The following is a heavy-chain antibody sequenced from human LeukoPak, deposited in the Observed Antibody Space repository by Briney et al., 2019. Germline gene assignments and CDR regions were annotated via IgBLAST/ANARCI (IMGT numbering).Heavy chain of an antibody. Sequence: PSETLSLTCTVSGDSISTSNSYWGWIRQPPGKGLEWIGSIYYSGNTYYNASLKSRVTISVDTSKNQFSLKLSSVTAADTAVYYCARAATVTRYFDYWGQGTLVTVSS. CDR1: GDSISTSNSY. J-gene: IGHJ4*02. CDR3: ARAATVTRYFDY. CDR2: IYYSGNT. D-gene: IGHD4-17*01. V-gene: IGHV4-39*07.